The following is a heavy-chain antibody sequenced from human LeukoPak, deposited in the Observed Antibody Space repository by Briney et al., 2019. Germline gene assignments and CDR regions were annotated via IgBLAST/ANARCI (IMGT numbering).Heavy chain of an antibody. CDR2: IYSGGAT. V-gene: IGHV3-66*01. CDR3: AREPILTY. CDR1: GFTVSSNY. Sequence: GVSLRLSCAASGFTVSSNYMSWVRQAPGKGQEWVSLIYSGGATYYADSVKGRFTISRDNSKNTLYLQMNSLRAEDTAVYYCAREPILTYWGQGTLVTVSS. J-gene: IGHJ4*02.